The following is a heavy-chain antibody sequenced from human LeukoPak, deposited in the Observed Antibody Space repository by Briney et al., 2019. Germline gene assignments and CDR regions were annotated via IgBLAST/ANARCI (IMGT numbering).Heavy chain of an antibody. V-gene: IGHV3-30*18. J-gene: IGHJ4*02. CDR1: GFTFSGYG. D-gene: IGHD5-12*01. CDR3: AKGGSGLTYYFDQ. CDR2: ISYDGSNK. Sequence: GGSLRLSCAASGFTFSGYGMHWVRQTPGKGLEWVAVISYDGSNKYYADSVKGRFTISRDNSKNTKYLQMNSLRAEDTAMYYCAKGGSGLTYYFDQWGQGTLVTVSS.